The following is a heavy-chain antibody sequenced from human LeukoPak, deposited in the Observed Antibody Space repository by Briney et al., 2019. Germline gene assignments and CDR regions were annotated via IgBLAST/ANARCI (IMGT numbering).Heavy chain of an antibody. J-gene: IGHJ4*02. CDR1: GFTVSSNY. V-gene: IGHV3-53*01. CDR2: ICSGGST. D-gene: IGHD6-19*01. Sequence: GGSLRLSRGASGFTVSSNYMSWVRQAPGKGLEWVSVICSGGSTYYADSVKGRFTISRDNSKNTLYLQMNSLRAEDTAVYYCARERESSGWYPYYFDYWGQGTLVTVSS. CDR3: ARERESSGWYPYYFDY.